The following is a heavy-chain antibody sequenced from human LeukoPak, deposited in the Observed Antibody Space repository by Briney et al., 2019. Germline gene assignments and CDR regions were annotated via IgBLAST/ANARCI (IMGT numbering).Heavy chain of an antibody. CDR1: GGSISGYY. Sequence: SETLSLTCTVSGGSISGYYWSWIRQPPGKGLEWIGYIYYSGSTNYNPSLKSRVTISVDTSKNQFSLKLSSVTAADTAVYYCARDIDDGYNQGWFDPWGQGTLVTVSS. J-gene: IGHJ5*02. CDR2: IYYSGST. CDR3: ARDIDDGYNQGWFDP. D-gene: IGHD5-24*01. V-gene: IGHV4-59*01.